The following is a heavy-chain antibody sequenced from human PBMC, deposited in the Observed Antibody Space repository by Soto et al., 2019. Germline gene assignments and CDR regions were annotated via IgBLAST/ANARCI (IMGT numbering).Heavy chain of an antibody. CDR2: ISAYNGNT. Sequence: QVQLVQSGAEVKKPGASVKVSCKASGYTFTSYGISWVRQAPGQGLEWMGWISAYNGNTNYAQKLQGRVTMTTDTPTSTAYMELRSLRSDDTAVYYCARLDALGYSSGWYLFDYWGQGTLVTVSS. CDR3: ARLDALGYSSGWYLFDY. CDR1: GYTFTSYG. J-gene: IGHJ4*02. D-gene: IGHD6-19*01. V-gene: IGHV1-18*01.